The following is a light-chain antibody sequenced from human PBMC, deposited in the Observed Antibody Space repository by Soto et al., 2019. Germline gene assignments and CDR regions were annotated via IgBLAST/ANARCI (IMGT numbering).Light chain of an antibody. CDR1: QTISGNY. V-gene: IGKV3-20*01. CDR3: QQYVISVT. CDR2: GAS. Sequence: EIVLTQSPGTLSLSPGERATLSCRASQTISGNYLAWYQQIPGQAPRLLIYGASNRATGIPERFSGSGSGTDFTLTISRLEPQDSAMYYCQQYVISVTFGQGTRLEIK. J-gene: IGKJ5*01.